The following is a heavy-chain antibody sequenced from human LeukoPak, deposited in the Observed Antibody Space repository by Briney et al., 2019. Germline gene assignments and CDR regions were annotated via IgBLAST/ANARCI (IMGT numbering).Heavy chain of an antibody. CDR1: GFTFSSYA. Sequence: PGGSLRLSCAASGFTFSSYAMSWVRQAPGKGLEWVSAISGSGGSTYYADSVKGRFTISGDNSKNTLYLQMNSLRAEDTAVYYCAKDSESLGELSPWGQGTLVTVSS. CDR3: AKDSESLGELSP. V-gene: IGHV3-23*01. D-gene: IGHD3-16*02. CDR2: ISGSGGST. J-gene: IGHJ4*02.